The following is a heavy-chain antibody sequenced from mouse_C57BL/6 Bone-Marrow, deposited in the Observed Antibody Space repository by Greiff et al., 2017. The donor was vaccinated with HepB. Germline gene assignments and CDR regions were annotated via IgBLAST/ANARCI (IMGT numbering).Heavy chain of an antibody. V-gene: IGHV1-69*01. J-gene: IGHJ2*01. CDR1: GYTFTSYW. D-gene: IGHD1-1*01. CDR3: AREEVITTVVLDY. Sequence: VQLQQSGAELVMPGASVKLSCKASGYTFTSYWMHWVKQRPGQGLEWIGEIDPSDSYTNYNQKFKGKSTLTVDKSSSTAYMQLSSLTSEDSAVYYCAREEVITTVVLDYWGQGTTLTVSS. CDR2: IDPSDSYT.